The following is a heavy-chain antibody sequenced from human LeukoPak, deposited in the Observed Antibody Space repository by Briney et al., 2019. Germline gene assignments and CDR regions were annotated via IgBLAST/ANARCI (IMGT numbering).Heavy chain of an antibody. CDR2: INHSGST. Sequence: SETLSLTCAVYGGSFSGYYWSWIRQPPGKGLEWIGEINHSGSTNYNPSLKSRVTISVDTSKNQFSLKLSSVTAADTAVNYCAGSYYYDSSGSDAFDIWGQGTMVTVSS. J-gene: IGHJ3*02. CDR1: GGSFSGYY. V-gene: IGHV4-34*01. CDR3: AGSYYYDSSGSDAFDI. D-gene: IGHD3-22*01.